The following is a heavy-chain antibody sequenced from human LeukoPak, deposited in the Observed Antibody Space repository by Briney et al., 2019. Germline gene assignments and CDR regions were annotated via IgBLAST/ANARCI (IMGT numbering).Heavy chain of an antibody. V-gene: IGHV3-21*05. CDR2: IHSSGDYI. D-gene: IGHD1-20*01. J-gene: IGHJ4*02. CDR3: AREYNSRATFDY. Sequence: GGSLRLSCAASASGVAFTSHSMNWVRQAPGKGLEWISYIHSSGDYIFYADSVKGRYTVSRDNARNSLYLQMNSLRAEDTAIYYCAREYNSRATFDYWGQGNLVTVSS. CDR1: ASGVAFTSHS.